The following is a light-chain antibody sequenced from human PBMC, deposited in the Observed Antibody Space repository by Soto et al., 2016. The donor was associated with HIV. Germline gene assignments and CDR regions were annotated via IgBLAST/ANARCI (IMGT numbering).Light chain of an antibody. V-gene: IGLV3-1*01. CDR3: QSYDTSTAVVV. CDR1: NLGNKY. Sequence: SYDLTQPPSVSVSPGQTTSITCSWYNLGNKYVHWYQQRPGQSPVLIIYQNKKRPLGIPERFSASMSGNTATLSITGTQAMDEADYYCQSYDTSTAVVVFGGGTKLTVL. CDR2: QNK. J-gene: IGLJ2*01.